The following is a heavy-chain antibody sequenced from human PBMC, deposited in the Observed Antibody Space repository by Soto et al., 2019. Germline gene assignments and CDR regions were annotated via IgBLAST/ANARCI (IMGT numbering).Heavy chain of an antibody. V-gene: IGHV3-33*01. CDR3: ARDPRIAAAGTYYYYGMDV. D-gene: IGHD6-13*01. J-gene: IGHJ6*02. Sequence: GGSLRLSCAASGFTFSSYGMHWVRQAPGKGLEWVAVIWYDGSNKYYADSVKGRFTISRDNSKNTLYLQMNSLRAEDTAVYYCARDPRIAAAGTYYYYGMDVWGQGTTVTVSS. CDR1: GFTFSSYG. CDR2: IWYDGSNK.